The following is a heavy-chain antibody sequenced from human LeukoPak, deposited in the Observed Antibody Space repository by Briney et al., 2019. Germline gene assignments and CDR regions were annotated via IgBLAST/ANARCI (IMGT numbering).Heavy chain of an antibody. J-gene: IGHJ4*02. CDR1: GLTFTTYA. CDR3: AKDSSVYYYDSRNFDY. Sequence: GGSLRLSCKASGLTFTTYAMRWVRQAPSKGLEWVATISGSSGGSIYYADSVMGRFTISRDNSKNTLYLQMNSLRAEDTAVYYCAKDSSVYYYDSRNFDYWGQGTLVTVSS. V-gene: IGHV3-23*01. D-gene: IGHD3-22*01. CDR2: ISGSSGGSI.